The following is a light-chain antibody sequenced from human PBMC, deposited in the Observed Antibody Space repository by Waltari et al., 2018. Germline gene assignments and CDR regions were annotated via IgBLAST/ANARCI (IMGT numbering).Light chain of an antibody. V-gene: IGKV3-11*01. CDR1: QSVSSY. J-gene: IGKJ1*01. CDR2: DAS. Sequence: EIVLTQSPATLSLSPGERATLSCRASQSVSSYLAWYQQKPGQAPRLLIYDASNRATGIPARFSGRGAGTDFTLTISSLEPEDFAVYYCQQRSNWQGTFGQGTKVEIK. CDR3: QQRSNWQGT.